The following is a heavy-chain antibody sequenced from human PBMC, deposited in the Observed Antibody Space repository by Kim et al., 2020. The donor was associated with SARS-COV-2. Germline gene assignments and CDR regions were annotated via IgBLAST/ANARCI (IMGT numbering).Heavy chain of an antibody. Sequence: RYSPSFTGQVTISADKSISTAYLQWSSLKASDTAMYYCARRNRRWYGMDVWGQGTTVTVSS. CDR3: ARRNRRWYGMDV. J-gene: IGHJ6*02. V-gene: IGHV5-51*01. D-gene: IGHD2-15*01.